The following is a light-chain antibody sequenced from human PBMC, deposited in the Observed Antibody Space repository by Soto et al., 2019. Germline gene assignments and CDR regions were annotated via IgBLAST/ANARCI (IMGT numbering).Light chain of an antibody. Sequence: AIRMSQSPSSLSASTGDRVSITCRASQGISSYLAWYQQKPGKAPKLLIYAASSLQSGVPSRFSGGGSATDFTLTISSLQPEDFATYYCQQSFSTTWTFGHGTKVDIK. J-gene: IGKJ1*01. CDR3: QQSFSTTWT. V-gene: IGKV1-8*01. CDR2: AAS. CDR1: QGISSY.